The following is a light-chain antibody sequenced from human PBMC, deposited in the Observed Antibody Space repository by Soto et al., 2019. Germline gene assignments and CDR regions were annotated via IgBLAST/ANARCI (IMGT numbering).Light chain of an antibody. CDR3: QQYNSYQYT. CDR1: QSVSHW. V-gene: IGKV1-5*01. CDR2: DAS. Sequence: DIQMTQSPSTLSASVGDRVTITGRAMQSVSHWLAWYQQKPGKAPKALIYDASTLETGVPSRFSGSGSGTDFTLTISSLQPDEFATYYCQQYNSYQYTFGQGTKLEMK. J-gene: IGKJ2*01.